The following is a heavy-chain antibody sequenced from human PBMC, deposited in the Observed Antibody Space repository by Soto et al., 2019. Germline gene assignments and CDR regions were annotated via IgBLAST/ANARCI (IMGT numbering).Heavy chain of an antibody. Sequence: XVSLRLSCAASGFTVSSNYMSWVRQAPGKGLEWVSVIYSGGSTYYADSVKGRFTISRDNSKNTLYLQMNSLRAEDTAVYYCARAEYYYGMDVWGQGTTVTVSS. CDR3: ARAEYYYGMDV. CDR2: IYSGGST. J-gene: IGHJ6*02. CDR1: GFTVSSNY. V-gene: IGHV3-53*01.